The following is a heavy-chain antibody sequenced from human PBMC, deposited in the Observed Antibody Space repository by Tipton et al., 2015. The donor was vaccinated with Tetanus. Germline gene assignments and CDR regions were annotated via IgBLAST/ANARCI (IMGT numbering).Heavy chain of an antibody. Sequence: TLSLTCTVSGGSISSYYWTWIRQPPGRGLEWIGYVHYSGSTNYSPSLRSRVTLSVATSKNQFSLKLSSVTAADTAVYYCARIGWLQQNKPAFDIWGQGTVVTVSS. J-gene: IGHJ3*02. CDR2: VHYSGST. CDR1: GGSISSYY. D-gene: IGHD6-19*01. CDR3: ARIGWLQQNKPAFDI. V-gene: IGHV4-59*01.